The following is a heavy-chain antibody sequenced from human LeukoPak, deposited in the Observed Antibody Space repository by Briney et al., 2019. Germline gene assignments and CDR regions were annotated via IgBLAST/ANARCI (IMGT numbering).Heavy chain of an antibody. J-gene: IGHJ5*02. V-gene: IGHV3-48*03. CDR1: GFTFSDYG. CDR2: ISSSPINI. Sequence: PGGSLRLSCAASGFTFSDYGMNLVRQAPGKWLEWVSYISSSPINIYYADSVRGRFTISRDNAKNSVFLQMNSLRAEDTAVYYCARGSADDDDKWIDPWGQGTLVTVSS. D-gene: IGHD1-1*01. CDR3: ARGSADDDDKWIDP.